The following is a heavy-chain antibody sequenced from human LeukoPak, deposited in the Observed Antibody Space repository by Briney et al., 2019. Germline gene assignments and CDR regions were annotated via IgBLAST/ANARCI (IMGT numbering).Heavy chain of an antibody. J-gene: IGHJ4*02. CDR2: IKSDGSST. V-gene: IGHV3-74*01. D-gene: IGHD3-22*01. CDR3: ARYYYDSGGYGGFDY. CDR1: GFTLSRYW. Sequence: GGCLRLACAASGFTLSRYWMQWVRHAPGKGGGWVSRIKSDGSSTSYADSVKGRFTISRDNAKNTLYLQMNSLRAEDTAVYHCARYYYDSGGYGGFDYWGQGTLVTVSS.